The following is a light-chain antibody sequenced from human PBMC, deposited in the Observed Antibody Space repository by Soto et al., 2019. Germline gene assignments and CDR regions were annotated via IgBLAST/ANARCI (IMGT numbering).Light chain of an antibody. CDR2: XVS. V-gene: IGLV2-14*01. CDR1: SSDVGGYNY. CDR3: SSYTSSSTLVV. J-gene: IGLJ2*01. Sequence: QSALTQPASVSGSPGQSITISCXGTSSDVGGYNYVSWYQQHPGKAPKLMIXXVSNRPSGVSNRFSGSKSGNTASLTISGLQAEDEADYYCSSYTSSSTLVVFGGGTKLTVL.